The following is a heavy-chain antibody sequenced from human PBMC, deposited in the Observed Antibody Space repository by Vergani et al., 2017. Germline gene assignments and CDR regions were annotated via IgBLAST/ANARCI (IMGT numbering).Heavy chain of an antibody. J-gene: IGHJ6*03. V-gene: IGHV1-3*01. Sequence: QVQLVQSGAEVKKPGASVKVSCKASGYTFTSYAMHWVRQAPGQRLEWMGWINAGNGNTKYSQKFQGRVTITRDTSASTAYMELSSLRSEDTAVYYCARGEVVPAAATHYYYYYMDVWGKGP. CDR1: GYTFTSYA. CDR3: ARGEVVPAAATHYYYYYMDV. CDR2: INAGNGNT. D-gene: IGHD2-2*01.